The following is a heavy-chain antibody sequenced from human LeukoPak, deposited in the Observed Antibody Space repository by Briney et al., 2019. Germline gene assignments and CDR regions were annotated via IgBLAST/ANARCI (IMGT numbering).Heavy chain of an antibody. D-gene: IGHD1-1*01. CDR2: INHSGST. CDR3: ARDRETSSYYYYGMDV. Sequence: SETLSLTCAVYGGSLSGYYWSWIRQPPGKGLEWIGEINHSGSTNYNPSLKSRVTISVDTSKNQFSLKLSSVTAADTAVYYCARDRETSSYYYYGMDVWGQGTTVTVSS. J-gene: IGHJ6*02. V-gene: IGHV4-34*01. CDR1: GGSLSGYY.